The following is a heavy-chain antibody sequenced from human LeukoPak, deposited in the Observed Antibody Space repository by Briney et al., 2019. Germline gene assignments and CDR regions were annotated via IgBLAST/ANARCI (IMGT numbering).Heavy chain of an antibody. CDR1: GFTFSSYG. J-gene: IGHJ4*02. CDR3: ARVGDGYNSLVYFDY. Sequence: PGGSLRLSCAASGFTFSSYGMHWVRQAPGKGLEWVAVISYDGSNKYYADSVKGRFTISRDNSKNTLYLQMNSLRAEDTAVYYCARVGDGYNSLVYFDYWGQETLVTVSS. CDR2: ISYDGSNK. D-gene: IGHD5-24*01. V-gene: IGHV3-30*03.